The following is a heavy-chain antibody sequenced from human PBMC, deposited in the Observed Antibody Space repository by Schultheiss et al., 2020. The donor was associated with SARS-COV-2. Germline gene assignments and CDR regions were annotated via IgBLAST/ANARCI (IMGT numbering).Heavy chain of an antibody. V-gene: IGHV2-26*01. CDR1: GGSISSYYW. D-gene: IGHD3-3*01. CDR3: ARIYPNYDFWSGYYSFFFDY. J-gene: IGHJ4*02. Sequence: ETLSLTCTVSGGSISSYYWSWIRQPPGKALEWLAHIFSNDEKSYSTSLKSRLTISKDTSKSQVVLTMTNMDPVDTATYYCARIYPNYDFWSGYYSFFFDYWGQGTLVTVSS. CDR2: IFSNDEK.